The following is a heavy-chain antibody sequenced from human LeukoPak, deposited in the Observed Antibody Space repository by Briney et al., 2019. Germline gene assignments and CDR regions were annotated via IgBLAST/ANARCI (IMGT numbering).Heavy chain of an antibody. CDR3: ARFGPAATEFTQYYYYYMDV. J-gene: IGHJ6*03. D-gene: IGHD2-2*01. V-gene: IGHV3-11*04. CDR2: ISRSGSTI. CDR1: GFTFSDYS. Sequence: GGSLRLSCAASGFTFSDYSMSWIRQAPGKGLEWVSYISRSGSTIYYADSVKGRFTISRDNAKNSLYLQMNSLRAEDTAVYYCARFGPAATEFTQYYYYYMDVWGKGTTVTVSS.